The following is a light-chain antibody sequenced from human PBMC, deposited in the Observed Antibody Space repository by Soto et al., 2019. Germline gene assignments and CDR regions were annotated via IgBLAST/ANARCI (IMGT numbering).Light chain of an antibody. CDR3: QSYDSSLNRV. Sequence: QSVLTQPPSVSGAPGQRVTISCTGSSSNIGAGYDVHWYQQLPGTAPKLLIYGNSNRPSGVPDRFSGSKSGTSASLAITGLLAEDEADYYCQSYDSSLNRVFGGGIKLTVL. J-gene: IGLJ2*01. CDR1: SSNIGAGYD. CDR2: GNS. V-gene: IGLV1-40*01.